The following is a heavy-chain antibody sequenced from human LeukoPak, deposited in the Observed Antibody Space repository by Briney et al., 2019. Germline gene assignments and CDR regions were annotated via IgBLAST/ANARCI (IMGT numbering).Heavy chain of an antibody. CDR1: GYTFTDYH. CDR3: ARDLARPGSY. Sequence: GASVKVSYKASGYTFTDYHMHWVRQAPGQGLEWMGRINPNSGGTNYAQKFQGRVTMTRDTSISTAYMELSRLRSDDTAVYYCARDLARPGSYWGQGTLVTVSS. D-gene: IGHD3-10*01. V-gene: IGHV1-2*06. J-gene: IGHJ4*02. CDR2: INPNSGGT.